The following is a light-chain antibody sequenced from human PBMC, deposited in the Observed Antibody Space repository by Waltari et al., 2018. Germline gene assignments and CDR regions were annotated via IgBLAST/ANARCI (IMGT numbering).Light chain of an antibody. CDR1: QAISGY. CDR2: AAS. Sequence: DIEMTQSPSSLSASVGDRVTITCRASQAISGYLNWYQQKPGRAPKLLIYAASSLQSGVTARFSGSGYGTDFTHTISSLQPEDFAIYACQNSSSSPHTCGGGTKVEMK. J-gene: IGKJ4*01. CDR3: QNSSSSPHT. V-gene: IGKV1-39*01.